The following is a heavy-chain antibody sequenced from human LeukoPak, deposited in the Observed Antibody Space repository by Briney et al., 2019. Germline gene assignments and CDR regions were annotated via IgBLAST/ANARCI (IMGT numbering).Heavy chain of an antibody. D-gene: IGHD6-13*01. V-gene: IGHV3-7*01. CDR1: GFTFSSYS. J-gene: IGHJ3*02. CDR3: ARDVEMFSTTWSDTFDI. CDR2: IKQDGNQN. Sequence: GGSLRLSCAASGFTFSSYSMNWVRQAPGKGLEWVANIKQDGNQNYYVDSVRGRFTISRDNSKNSLYLQMDSLRVDDTAVYYCARDVEMFSTTWSDTFDIWGQGTMVTVSS.